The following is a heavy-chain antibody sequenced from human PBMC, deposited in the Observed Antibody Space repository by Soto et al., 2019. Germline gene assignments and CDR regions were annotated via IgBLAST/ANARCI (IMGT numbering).Heavy chain of an antibody. CDR1: GYSFSTYG. V-gene: IGHV1-18*04. D-gene: IGHD3-3*01. CDR3: ATSYDSGFDP. J-gene: IGHJ5*02. CDR2: ISPKNGNT. Sequence: QLLQSGAEVKKPGASVKVSCKASGYSFSTYGISWLRQAPGQGLEWMGRISPKNGNTDYAQKFQDRVTMTADTSSSTAYMELRGLRSDDTTIYYCATSYDSGFDPWGQGTLVTVSS.